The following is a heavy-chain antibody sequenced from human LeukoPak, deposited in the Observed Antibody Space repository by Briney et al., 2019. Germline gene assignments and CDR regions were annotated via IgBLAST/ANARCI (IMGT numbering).Heavy chain of an antibody. D-gene: IGHD6-25*01. V-gene: IGHV4-39*01. CDR1: SGSIGSSNYY. CDR2: IYYSGIS. CDR3: ARRSYSSAWGEGFDY. J-gene: IGHJ4*02. Sequence: SETLSLTCTVSSGSIGSSNYYWGWIRQPPGKGLEWIGSIYYSGISYYNPSLKSRVTISVDTSKNQFSLKLTSVTAADTAVYYCARRSYSSAWGEGFDYWGQGTLVTASS.